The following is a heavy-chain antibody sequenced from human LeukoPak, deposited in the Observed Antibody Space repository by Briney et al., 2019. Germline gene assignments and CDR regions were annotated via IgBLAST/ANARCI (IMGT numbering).Heavy chain of an antibody. D-gene: IGHD3/OR15-3a*01. Sequence: PSETLSLTCAVSGASISSHYWSWIRQPPGKGLEWIGYTSGSISDNPSLKSRVAVSVDPPQNQVSLSLTSVTAADTAVYYCARVLAIFGLDTTDFYMDVWGKGTTVTVSS. CDR1: GASISSHY. CDR3: ARVLAIFGLDTTDFYMDV. CDR2: TSGSI. V-gene: IGHV4-59*11. J-gene: IGHJ6*03.